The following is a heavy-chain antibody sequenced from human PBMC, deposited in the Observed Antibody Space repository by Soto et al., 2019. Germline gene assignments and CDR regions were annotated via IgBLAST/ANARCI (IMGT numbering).Heavy chain of an antibody. CDR2: ISRDSSYI. D-gene: IGHD4-17*01. Sequence: EVQLVESGVGLVKPGGSMRLSCAASGFTFSSFSMSWVRQAPGKGLEWVSSISRDSSYIYYTDSLKGRVTISRDNAKNSLYLHMNSLSAEDTAVYYCARVYGDYYYYYGLDVWGQGTTVTVSS. V-gene: IGHV3-21*01. CDR3: ARVYGDYYYYYGLDV. J-gene: IGHJ6*02. CDR1: GFTFSSFS.